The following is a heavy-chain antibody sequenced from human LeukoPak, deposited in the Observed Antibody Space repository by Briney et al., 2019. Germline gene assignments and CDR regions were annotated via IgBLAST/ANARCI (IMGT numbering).Heavy chain of an antibody. CDR1: GFSFNTHA. CDR2: IDDSGTET. J-gene: IGHJ5*02. Sequence: GGSLRLSCAASGFSFNTHAMNWVRQAPGKGLEWVSIIDDSGTETYYADSVRGRFTISRDNSKNTLFLFMNSLTVDDTAVYFCAKQGSTNTAPGPWGQGTLVTVSS. V-gene: IGHV3-23*05. CDR3: AKQGSTNTAPGP. D-gene: IGHD2-8*01.